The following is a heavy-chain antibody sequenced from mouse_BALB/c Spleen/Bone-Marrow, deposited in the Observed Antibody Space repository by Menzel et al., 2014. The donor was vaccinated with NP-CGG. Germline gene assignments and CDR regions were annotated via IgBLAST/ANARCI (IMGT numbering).Heavy chain of an antibody. CDR2: INPDSSTI. Sequence: DAKLVESGGGLVQPGGSLKLSCVASGFDFSRYWMSWVRQAPGKGLEWIGEINPDSSTINYTPSLKDKFIISRDNAKNTLYLQMSKVRSEDTALYYCARPGWGNYVFVYWGQGTLVTVST. CDR3: ARPGWGNYVFVY. V-gene: IGHV4-1*02. J-gene: IGHJ3*01. CDR1: GFDFSRYW. D-gene: IGHD2-1*01.